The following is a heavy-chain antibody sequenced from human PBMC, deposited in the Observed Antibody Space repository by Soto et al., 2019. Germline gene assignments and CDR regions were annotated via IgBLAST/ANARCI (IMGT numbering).Heavy chain of an antibody. D-gene: IGHD2-21*01. Sequence: QVQLVQSGAEVKEPGASVRVSCKASGYTFSSYGFSWVRQAPGQGLEWVAWISANSGDTNSAQKFQGRGTLTTDTSTGTAYMDLKSLTSDHTAIYFWARDFRGRCGGPSRIYLDFWGQGTLVTVSS. J-gene: IGHJ4*02. V-gene: IGHV1-18*01. CDR3: ARDFRGRCGGPSRIYLDF. CDR1: GYTFSSYG. CDR2: ISANSGDT.